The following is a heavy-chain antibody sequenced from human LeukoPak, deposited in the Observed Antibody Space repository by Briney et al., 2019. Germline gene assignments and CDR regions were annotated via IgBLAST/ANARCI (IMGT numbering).Heavy chain of an antibody. CDR3: ARFTAAMDAFDI. CDR1: GGSISSSSYY. J-gene: IGHJ3*02. Sequence: SETLSLTCTVSGGSISSSSYYWDWIRQPPGKGLEWIGSISYSGSTYYNPSLKSRVTISVDTSKNHFSLKLSSVTAADTAVYYCARFTAAMDAFDIWGQGTMVTVSS. V-gene: IGHV4-39*02. CDR2: ISYSGST. D-gene: IGHD2-2*01.